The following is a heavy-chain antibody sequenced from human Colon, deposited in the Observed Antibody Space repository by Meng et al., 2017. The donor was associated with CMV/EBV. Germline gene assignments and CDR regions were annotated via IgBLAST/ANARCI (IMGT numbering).Heavy chain of an antibody. CDR1: GFTFSNYW. Sequence: GEALKISCAASGFTFSNYWMHWVRQAPGKGLVWVSRISGDGATTNYADSVRGRVTVSRDNAKKMLYLQMNSLRAEDTAVYFCAPITVVRRVLSMDVWGLGTTVTVSS. CDR2: ISGDGATT. CDR3: APITVVRRVLSMDV. J-gene: IGHJ6*02. V-gene: IGHV3-74*01. D-gene: IGHD3-10*01.